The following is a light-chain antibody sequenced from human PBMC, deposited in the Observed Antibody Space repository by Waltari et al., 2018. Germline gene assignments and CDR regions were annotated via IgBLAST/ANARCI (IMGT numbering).Light chain of an antibody. CDR1: QSVLYISNNKHN. CDR3: QQYYSTPYT. CDR2: WAS. Sequence: DIVMTQSPDSLAVALGDRATINCKSNQSVLYISNNKHNFAWYQQKPGQPPKVLIYWASTRESGVPDRFSGSGSGSDFTLTINSLQAEDVAVYYCQQYYSTPYTFGQGTKLEIK. V-gene: IGKV4-1*01. J-gene: IGKJ2*01.